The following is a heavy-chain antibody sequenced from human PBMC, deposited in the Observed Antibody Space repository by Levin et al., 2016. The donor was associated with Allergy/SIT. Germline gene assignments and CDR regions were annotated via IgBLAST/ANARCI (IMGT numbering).Heavy chain of an antibody. V-gene: IGHV1-46*01. CDR1: GYTFTSYY. CDR3: ARESAGYCSGGSCPPSQSDRVFDY. J-gene: IGHJ4*02. Sequence: ASVKVSCKASGYTFTSYYMHWVRQAPGQGLEWMGIINPSGGSTSYAQKFQGRVTMTRDTSTSTVYMELSSLRSEDTAVYYCARESAGYCSGGSCPPSQSDRVFDYWGQGTLVTVSS. D-gene: IGHD2-15*01. CDR2: INPSGGST.